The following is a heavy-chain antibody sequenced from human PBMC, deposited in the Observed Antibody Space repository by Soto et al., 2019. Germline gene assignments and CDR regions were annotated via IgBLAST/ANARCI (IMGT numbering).Heavy chain of an antibody. Sequence: GESLKISCKGSGYSFTSYWIGWVRQMPGKGLEWMGIIYPGDSDTRYSPSFQGQVTISADKSISTAYLQWSSLKGSDTAMYYCARQSPSRLRYFDWLLSSRYYYYGMDVWGQGTTVTVSS. V-gene: IGHV5-51*01. CDR2: IYPGDSDT. CDR3: ARQSPSRLRYFDWLLSSRYYYYGMDV. CDR1: GYSFTSYW. J-gene: IGHJ6*02. D-gene: IGHD3-9*01.